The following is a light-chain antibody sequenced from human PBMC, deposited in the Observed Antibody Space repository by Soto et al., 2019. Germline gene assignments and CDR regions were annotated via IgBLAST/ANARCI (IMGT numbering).Light chain of an antibody. CDR1: QYVGTR. J-gene: IGKJ1*01. Sequence: EIVLTQSPATLSSSPGETATLSCRASQYVGTRLAWYQHKPGQAPRLLIYYMSKRATGIPARFGGSGSGTDFTLTISNLAPEDFGVYYCHQRQSWPRTFGQGTKV. CDR3: HQRQSWPRT. V-gene: IGKV3-11*01. CDR2: YMS.